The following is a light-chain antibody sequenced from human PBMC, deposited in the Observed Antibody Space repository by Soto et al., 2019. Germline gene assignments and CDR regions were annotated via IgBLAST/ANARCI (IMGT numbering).Light chain of an antibody. CDR2: KAS. CDR3: QQYKSPPWT. CDR1: ESITNW. V-gene: IGKV1-5*03. J-gene: IGKJ1*01. Sequence: DIQMTQSPPTLSASVGDRVTISCRASESITNWLAWYQHKPGKAPKLLIYKASSLESGVPSRFSGSGSGTEFTLTISSLQPDDFATHYCQQYKSPPWTFGQGTKVEIK.